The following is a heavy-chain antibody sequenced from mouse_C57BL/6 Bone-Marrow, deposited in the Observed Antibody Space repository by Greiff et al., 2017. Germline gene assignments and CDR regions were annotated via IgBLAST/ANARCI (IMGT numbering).Heavy chain of an antibody. CDR3: ANLEFSYAMDY. J-gene: IGHJ4*01. CDR1: GFTFSSYG. CDR2: ISSGGSYT. Sequence: EVMLVESGGDLVKPGGSLKLSCAASGFTFSSYGMSWVRQTPDKRLEWVATISSGGSYTYYPDSVKGRFTISRDNAKNTLYLQMSSLKSEDTAMYYCANLEFSYAMDYWGQGTSVTVSS. V-gene: IGHV5-6*01.